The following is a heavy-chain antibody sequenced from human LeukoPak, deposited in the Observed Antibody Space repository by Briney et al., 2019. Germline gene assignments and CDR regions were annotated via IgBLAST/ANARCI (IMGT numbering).Heavy chain of an antibody. CDR1: GGSFSGYY. Sequence: PSETLSLTCAVYGGSFSGYYWSWIRQPPGKGLEWIGEINHSGSTNYNPSLKSRVTISVDTSKNQFSLKLSSVTAADTAVYYCARVSRLYYYGSGRIYNWFDPWGQGTLVTVSS. J-gene: IGHJ5*02. V-gene: IGHV4-34*01. CDR2: INHSGST. CDR3: ARVSRLYYYGSGRIYNWFDP. D-gene: IGHD3-10*01.